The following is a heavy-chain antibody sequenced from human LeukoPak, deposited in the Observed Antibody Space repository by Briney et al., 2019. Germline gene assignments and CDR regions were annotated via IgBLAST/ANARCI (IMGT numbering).Heavy chain of an antibody. CDR1: GGSINSYY. V-gene: IGHV4-59*01. CDR3: ARGGYYGSGNDFRFDP. J-gene: IGHJ5*02. Sequence: SETLSLTCTASGGSINSYYWSWIRQPPGKGLECIGYIHYTGSTNYNPSLKSRVTISVDTSKSQFSLKLSSVTAADTAIYYCARGGYYGSGNDFRFDPWGQGTPVSVSS. CDR2: IHYTGST. D-gene: IGHD3-10*01.